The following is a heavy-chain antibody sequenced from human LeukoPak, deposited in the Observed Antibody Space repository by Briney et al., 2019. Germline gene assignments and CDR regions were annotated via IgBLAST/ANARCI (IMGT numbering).Heavy chain of an antibody. Sequence: SETLSLTCAVYGGSFSGYYWGWIRQPPGKGLEWIGSIYYSGSTYYNPSLRSRVTISVDTSKNQFSLKLSSVTAADTAVYYCASVEVTTKNYFDYWGQGTLVTVSS. J-gene: IGHJ4*02. CDR1: GGSFSGYY. D-gene: IGHD2-21*02. CDR2: IYYSGST. CDR3: ASVEVTTKNYFDY. V-gene: IGHV4-39*01.